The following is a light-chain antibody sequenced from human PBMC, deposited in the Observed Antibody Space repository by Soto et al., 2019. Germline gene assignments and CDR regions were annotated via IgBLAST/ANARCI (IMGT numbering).Light chain of an antibody. CDR1: QSVSNN. CDR2: GAS. J-gene: IGKJ1*01. V-gene: IGKV3-15*01. CDR3: QQYNDWPPWT. Sequence: EILMTQSPATLYVSPGDIATLSCRASQSVSNNLAWYQQRPGQAPRLLIYGASTRATGIPARFSGSGSGTEFTLTISSLQSEDFAVYYCQQYNDWPPWTFGQGTKVEIK.